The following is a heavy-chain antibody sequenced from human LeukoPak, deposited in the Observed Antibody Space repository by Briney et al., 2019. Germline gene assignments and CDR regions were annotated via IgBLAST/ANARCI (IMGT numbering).Heavy chain of an antibody. CDR2: ISHDGSNN. Sequence: GGSLRLLCAAFGFNFSHFGMHRVRQDPGEGPEWVVVISHDGSNNNYADSVKARFTISRDNSKDTLYLQMNSLRPEDTAVYYCAKVRVGTAHFDYWGQGTLVTVSS. CDR3: AKVRVGTAHFDY. V-gene: IGHV3-30*18. CDR1: GFNFSHFG. J-gene: IGHJ4*02. D-gene: IGHD2-15*01.